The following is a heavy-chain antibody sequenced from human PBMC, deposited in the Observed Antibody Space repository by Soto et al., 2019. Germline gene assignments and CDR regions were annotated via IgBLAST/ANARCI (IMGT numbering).Heavy chain of an antibody. CDR3: ARVGTYYGSGSPYYSDY. V-gene: IGHV3-21*01. D-gene: IGHD3-10*01. CDR2: ISSSSSYI. Sequence: GGSLRLSCAASGFIFSTSAMNWVRQAPGKGLEWVSSISSSSSYINYADSVKGRFTISRDNAKNSLYLQMNSLRAEDTAVYYCARVGTYYGSGSPYYSDYWGQGTLVTVSS. J-gene: IGHJ4*02. CDR1: GFIFSTSA.